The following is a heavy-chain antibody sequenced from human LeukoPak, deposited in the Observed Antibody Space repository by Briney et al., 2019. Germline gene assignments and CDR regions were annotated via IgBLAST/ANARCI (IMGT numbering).Heavy chain of an antibody. V-gene: IGHV4-4*07. CDR2: IYTSGST. D-gene: IGHD6-13*01. CDR1: GGSISSYY. Sequence: PSETLSLTCTVSGGSISSYYWSWIRQPAGKGLEWIGRIYTSGSTNYNPSLKSRVTMSVDTSKNQFSLKLSSVTAADTAVYYCARVAGSWDKVYYYYYMDVWGKGTTVTISS. J-gene: IGHJ6*03. CDR3: ARVAGSWDKVYYYYYMDV.